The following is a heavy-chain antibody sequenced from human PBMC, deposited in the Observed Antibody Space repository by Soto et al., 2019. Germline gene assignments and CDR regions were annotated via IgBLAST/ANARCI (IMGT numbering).Heavy chain of an antibody. D-gene: IGHD3-22*01. CDR3: ARDGAPYYYDSSGYPYFDY. CDR1: GGTFSSYA. Sequence: ASVKVSCKASGGTFSSYAISWVRQAPGQGLEWMGGIIPTFGTANYAQKFQGRVTITADESTSTAYMELSSLRSEDTAVYYCARDGAPYYYDSSGYPYFDYWGQGTLVTVSS. CDR2: IIPTFGTA. V-gene: IGHV1-69*13. J-gene: IGHJ4*02.